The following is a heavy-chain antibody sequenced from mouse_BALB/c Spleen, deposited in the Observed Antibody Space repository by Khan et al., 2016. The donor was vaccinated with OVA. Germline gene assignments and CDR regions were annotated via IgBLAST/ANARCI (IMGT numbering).Heavy chain of an antibody. CDR2: ISSGGST. J-gene: IGHJ2*01. Sequence: LVESGGDLVKPGGSLKLYCAASGFTFSSYVMSWVRQTPEKRLEWVASISSGGSTYYPDRAKGRFTIPRDNARNILYLQMSSLRSEDTAMYYCAREAYRYDEYYFDYWGQGTTLTVSS. D-gene: IGHD2-14*01. V-gene: IGHV5-6-5*01. CDR1: GFTFSSYV. CDR3: AREAYRYDEYYFDY.